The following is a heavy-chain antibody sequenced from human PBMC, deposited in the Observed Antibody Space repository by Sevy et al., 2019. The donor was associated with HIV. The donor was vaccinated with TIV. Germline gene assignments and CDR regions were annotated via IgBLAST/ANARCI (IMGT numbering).Heavy chain of an antibody. CDR2: IYSGGST. V-gene: IGHV3-53*01. J-gene: IGHJ3*02. D-gene: IGHD3-22*01. CDR3: ASGYDYDSSGPPAAAFDI. CDR1: GLTVSSNY. Sequence: GGSLRLSCAASGLTVSSNYMSWVRQAPGKGLEWVSVIYSGGSTYYADSVKGRFTISRDNSKNTLYLQMNSLRAEDTAVYYCASGYDYDSSGPPAAAFDIWGQGTMVTVSS.